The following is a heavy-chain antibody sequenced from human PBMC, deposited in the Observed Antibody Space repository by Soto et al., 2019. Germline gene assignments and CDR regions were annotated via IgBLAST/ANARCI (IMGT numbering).Heavy chain of an antibody. J-gene: IGHJ6*02. D-gene: IGHD2-15*01. CDR1: GFTFSNAW. V-gene: IGHV3-15*07. CDR3: TTDRPDPLPQYYYYGMDV. CDR2: IKSKTDGGTT. Sequence: SGGSLRLSCAASGFTFSNAWMNWVRQAPGKGLEWVGRIKSKTDGGTTDYAAPVKGRFTISRDDSKNTLYLQMNSLKTEDTAVYYCTTDRPDPLPQYYYYGMDVWGQGTTVTVSS.